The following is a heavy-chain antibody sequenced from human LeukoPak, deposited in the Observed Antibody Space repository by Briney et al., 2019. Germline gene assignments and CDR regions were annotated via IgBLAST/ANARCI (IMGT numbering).Heavy chain of an antibody. CDR3: AKDRSRYSSSWYDY. D-gene: IGHD6-13*01. CDR1: GFTFSSYA. J-gene: IGHJ4*02. V-gene: IGHV3-23*01. CDR2: ISGSGGST. Sequence: GGSLRLSCAASGFTFSSYAMSWVRQAPGKGLEWVSAISGSGGSTYYADSVKGRFTISRDNSKNTLYLQMNSPRAEDTAVYYCAKDRSRYSSSWYDYWGQGTLVTVSS.